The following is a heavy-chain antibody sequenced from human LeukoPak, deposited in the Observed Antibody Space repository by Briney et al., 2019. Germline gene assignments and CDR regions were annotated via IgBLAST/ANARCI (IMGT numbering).Heavy chain of an antibody. D-gene: IGHD6-13*01. CDR2: INPNGGGT. CDR1: GYTFTGYY. J-gene: IGHJ6*02. CDR3: AREYSSSRSTYGMDV. Sequence: ASVKVSCKASGYTFTGYYMHWVRQAPGQGLEWMGWINPNGGGTNYAQKFQGWVTMTRDTSISTAYMELSRLRSDDTAVYYCAREYSSSRSTYGMDVWGQGTTVTVSS. V-gene: IGHV1-2*04.